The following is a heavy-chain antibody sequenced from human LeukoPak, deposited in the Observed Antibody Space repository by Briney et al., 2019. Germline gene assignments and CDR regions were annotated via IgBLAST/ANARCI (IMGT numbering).Heavy chain of an antibody. D-gene: IGHD3-10*01. CDR2: ISWDGGST. CDR1: GFTFDDYA. V-gene: IGHV3-43D*03. Sequence: GGSLRLSCAASGFTFDDYAMHWVRQAPGKGLEWVSLISWDGGSTYYADSVKGRFTISRDNNKNSLYLQMNSLRAEDTALYYCAKDKLVRGVIRSVLDYWGQGTLVTVSS. CDR3: AKDKLVRGVIRSVLDY. J-gene: IGHJ4*02.